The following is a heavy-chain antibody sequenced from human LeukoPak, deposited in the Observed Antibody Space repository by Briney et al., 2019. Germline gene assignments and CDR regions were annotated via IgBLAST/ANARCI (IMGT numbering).Heavy chain of an antibody. V-gene: IGHV4-59*01. Sequence: PSETLSLTCTVYGGSISSYYWSWIRQPPGKGLEWIGYIYYSGSTNYNPSLKSRVTISVDTSKNQFSLKLSSVTAADTAVYYCARWVAAAGPTGYWFDPWGQGTLVTVSS. J-gene: IGHJ5*02. D-gene: IGHD6-13*01. CDR1: GGSISSYY. CDR2: IYYSGST. CDR3: ARWVAAAGPTGYWFDP.